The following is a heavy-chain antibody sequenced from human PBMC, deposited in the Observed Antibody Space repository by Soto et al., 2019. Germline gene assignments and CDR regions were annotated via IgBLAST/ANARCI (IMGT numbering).Heavy chain of an antibody. CDR3: ARDAVVAATPYYYYYGMDV. V-gene: IGHV3-21*01. J-gene: IGHJ6*02. CDR2: ISSSSSYI. Sequence: GGSLRLSCAASGFTFSSYSMNWVRQAPGKGLEWVSSISSSSSYIYYADSVKGRFTISRDNAKNSLYLQMNSLRAEDTAVYYCARDAVVAATPYYYYYGMDVWGQGTTVTVPS. CDR1: GFTFSSYS. D-gene: IGHD2-15*01.